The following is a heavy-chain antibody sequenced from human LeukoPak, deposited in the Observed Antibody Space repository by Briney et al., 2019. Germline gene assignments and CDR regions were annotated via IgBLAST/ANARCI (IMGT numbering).Heavy chain of an antibody. CDR1: GFTFSSYG. D-gene: IGHD3-10*01. CDR3: ARDTPFGDYYMDV. Sequence: GSLSLSCAASGFTFSSYGMHWVRQAPGKGLEWVALIRFDGSNEYYAESVKGRFTIFRDNSRNTLYLQMNSLREEDTAVYYCARDTPFGDYYMDVWGKGTTVTVSS. CDR2: IRFDGSNE. J-gene: IGHJ6*03. V-gene: IGHV3-30*02.